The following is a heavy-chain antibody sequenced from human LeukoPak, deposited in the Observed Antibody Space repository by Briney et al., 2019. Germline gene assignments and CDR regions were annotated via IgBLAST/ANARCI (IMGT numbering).Heavy chain of an antibody. Sequence: GGSLRLSCAASGFTFSSYSMNWVRQAPGKGLEWVSSISSSSSYIYYADSVKGRFTISRDNAKNSLYLQMNSLRADDTAVYYCARPARYYGVLTGYYIRDYFDSWGQGTLVTVSS. J-gene: IGHJ4*02. D-gene: IGHD3-9*01. CDR1: GFTFSSYS. CDR2: ISSSSSYI. V-gene: IGHV3-21*01. CDR3: ARPARYYGVLTGYYIRDYFDS.